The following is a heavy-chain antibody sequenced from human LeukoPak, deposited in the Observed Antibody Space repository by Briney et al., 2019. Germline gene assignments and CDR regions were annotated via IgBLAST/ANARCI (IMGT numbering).Heavy chain of an antibody. CDR2: MNPNSGNT. CDR3: ARAHYYYYYMDV. Sequence: ASVTVSCTASGYTFTSYDINWVRQATGQGLEWMGWMNPNSGNTSYAQKFQGRVTMTRNTSISTAYMELSSLRSEDTAVYYCARAHYYYYYMDVWGKGTTVTISS. J-gene: IGHJ6*03. V-gene: IGHV1-8*01. CDR1: GYTFTSYD.